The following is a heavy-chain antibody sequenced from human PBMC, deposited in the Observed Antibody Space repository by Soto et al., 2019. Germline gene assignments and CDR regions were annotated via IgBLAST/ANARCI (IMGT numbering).Heavy chain of an antibody. CDR3: ARENSEGFGELGNAFDS. CDR1: GYAFTGYY. J-gene: IGHJ3*02. CDR2: INPNSGGT. D-gene: IGHD3-10*01. Sequence: GASVKVSCKASGYAFTGYYMHWVRQAPGQGLEWMGWINPNSGGTNYAQKFQGWVTMTRDTSISTAYMELSRLRSDDTAVYYCARENSEGFGELGNAFDSWGQGTRVTVSS. V-gene: IGHV1-2*04.